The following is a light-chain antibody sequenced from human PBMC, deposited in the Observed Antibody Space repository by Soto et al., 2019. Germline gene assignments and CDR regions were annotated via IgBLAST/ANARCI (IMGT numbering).Light chain of an antibody. CDR2: GAS. CDR1: QSVSSSY. Sequence: EIGLTQSPGTLSLSPGERATLSCRASQSVSSSYLAWYQQKPGQAPRLLSYGASSRATGIPDRFSGSGSGTAFTLTISRLEPEDFAMYYGQQYGSSPWTFGQGTKVEIK. CDR3: QQYGSSPWT. J-gene: IGKJ1*01. V-gene: IGKV3-20*01.